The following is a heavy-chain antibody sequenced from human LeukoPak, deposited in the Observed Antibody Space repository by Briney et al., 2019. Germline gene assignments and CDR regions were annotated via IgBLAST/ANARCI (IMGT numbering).Heavy chain of an antibody. J-gene: IGHJ4*02. Sequence: PSETLSLTCTVSGYSISSGYYWGWIRQPPGKGLEWIGSIYYSGSTYYNPSLKSRVTISVDTSKNQFSLKLSSVTAADTAVYYCAKGGPYSGYDPDYFDYWGQGTLVTVSS. CDR1: GYSISSGYY. D-gene: IGHD5-12*01. CDR2: IYYSGST. V-gene: IGHV4-38-2*02. CDR3: AKGGPYSGYDPDYFDY.